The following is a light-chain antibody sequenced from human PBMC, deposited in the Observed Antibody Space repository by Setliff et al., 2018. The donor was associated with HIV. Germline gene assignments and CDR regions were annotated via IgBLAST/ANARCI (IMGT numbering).Light chain of an antibody. CDR2: EVS. J-gene: IGLJ1*01. Sequence: QSALTQPASVSGSPGQSITISCTGTSSDVGGYNYASWYQQHPGKAPKLMVFEVSNRPSGVSNRFSGSKSGNTASLTISGLQAEDEADYYCSSYTSSTLYVFGTGTKVTV. V-gene: IGLV2-14*01. CDR1: SSDVGGYNY. CDR3: SSYTSSTLYV.